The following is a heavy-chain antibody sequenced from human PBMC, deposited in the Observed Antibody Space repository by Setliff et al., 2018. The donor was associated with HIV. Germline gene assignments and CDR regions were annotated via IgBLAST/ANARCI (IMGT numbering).Heavy chain of an antibody. D-gene: IGHD6-19*01. CDR3: ARGGYSRGWSDMDV. V-gene: IGHV4-4*07. J-gene: IGHJ6*03. CDR2: IYTSGST. Sequence: SETLSLTCTVSGGSISSYYWSWIRQPAGKGLEWIGHIYTSGSTNYNPSLKSRVTISVDTSKNQFSLKLSSVTAADTAVYYCARGGYSRGWSDMDVWGKGTTVTVS. CDR1: GGSISSYY.